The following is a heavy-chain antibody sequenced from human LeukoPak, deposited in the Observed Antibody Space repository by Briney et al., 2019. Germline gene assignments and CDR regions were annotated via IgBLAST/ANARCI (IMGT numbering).Heavy chain of an antibody. D-gene: IGHD3-3*01. CDR2: ISYDGSNK. CDR3: ASPITIFGVVKVFY. CDR1: GFTFSSYA. Sequence: GRSLRLSCAASGFTFSSYAMHWVRQAPGKGLEWVAVISYDGSNKHYADSVKGRFTISRDNSKNTLYLQMNSLRAEDTAVFYCASPITIFGVVKVFYWGQGTLVTVSS. J-gene: IGHJ4*02. V-gene: IGHV3-30*01.